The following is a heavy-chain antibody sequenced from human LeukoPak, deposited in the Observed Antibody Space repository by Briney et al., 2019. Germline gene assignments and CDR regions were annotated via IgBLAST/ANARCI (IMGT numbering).Heavy chain of an antibody. J-gene: IGHJ4*02. CDR3: ARDDGSSWQFDY. D-gene: IGHD6-13*01. CDR1: GFTFSSYA. CDR2: ITGGGSTI. V-gene: IGHV3-48*03. Sequence: GGSLRLSCAASGFTFSSYAMSWVRQAPGKGLEWVSYITGGGSTIFYADSVKGRFTISRDNAKKSLYLQMNSLRAEDTAVYYCARDDGSSWQFDYWGQGTLVTVSS.